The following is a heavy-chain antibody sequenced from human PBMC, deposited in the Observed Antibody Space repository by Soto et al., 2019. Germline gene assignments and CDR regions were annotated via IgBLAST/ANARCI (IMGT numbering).Heavy chain of an antibody. J-gene: IGHJ4*02. CDR2: IKSKTDGGTT. CDR1: GFTFSNAW. CDR3: TTDRPRHIWFGEFPDY. V-gene: IGHV3-15*01. D-gene: IGHD3-10*01. Sequence: EVQLVESGGGLVKPGGSLSLSCAASGFTFSNAWMSWVRQAPGKGLEWVGRIKSKTDGGTTDYAAPVKGRFTICRDESKNTLDLQMNSLKTEDTAVYYCTTDRPRHIWFGEFPDYWVQGTMVTVSS.